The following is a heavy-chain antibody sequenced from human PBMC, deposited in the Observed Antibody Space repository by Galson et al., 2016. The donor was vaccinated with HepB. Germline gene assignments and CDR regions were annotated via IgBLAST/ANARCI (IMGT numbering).Heavy chain of an antibody. CDR2: IKSKLDGETI. Sequence: SLRLSCAASGFTLTNYGMNWVRQAPGKGLEWVGRIKSKLDGETIDYAAPVAGRFTISRDDSRTALYLHMNSLKIEDTAVYFCPTDQGGYASGFQSFDYWGQGTLVTVSS. J-gene: IGHJ4*02. CDR3: PTDQGGYASGFQSFDY. CDR1: GFTLTNYG. V-gene: IGHV3-15*07. D-gene: IGHD5-18*01.